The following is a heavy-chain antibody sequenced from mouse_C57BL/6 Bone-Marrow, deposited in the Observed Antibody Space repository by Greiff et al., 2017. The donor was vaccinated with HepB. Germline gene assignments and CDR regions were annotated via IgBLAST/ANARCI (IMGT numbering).Heavy chain of an antibody. CDR3: ARKFTTVVATDAMDY. CDR1: GFSLSTSGMG. CDR2: IYWDDDK. D-gene: IGHD1-1*01. V-gene: IGHV8-12*01. Sequence: QVTLKESGPGILQSSQTLSLTCSFSGFSLSTSGMGVSWIRQPSGKGLEWLAHIYWDDDKRYNPSLKSRLTISKDTSRNQVFLKITSVDTADTATYYCARKFTTVVATDAMDYWGQGTSVTVSS. J-gene: IGHJ4*01.